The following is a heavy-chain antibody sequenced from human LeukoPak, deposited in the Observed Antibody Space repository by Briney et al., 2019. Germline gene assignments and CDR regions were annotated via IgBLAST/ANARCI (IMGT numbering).Heavy chain of an antibody. Sequence: SVKVSCKASGGTFSSYAISWVRQAPGQGLEWMGGIIPLFGSSNYTHKFKGRVTFTADKSTNTVYMHLSSLRFEDTAVYYCARNHNYTDHYNHMDVWGRGTAITVSS. CDR3: ARNHNYTDHYNHMDV. V-gene: IGHV1-69*06. CDR2: IIPLFGSS. CDR1: GGTFSSYA. J-gene: IGHJ6*03. D-gene: IGHD3-3*01.